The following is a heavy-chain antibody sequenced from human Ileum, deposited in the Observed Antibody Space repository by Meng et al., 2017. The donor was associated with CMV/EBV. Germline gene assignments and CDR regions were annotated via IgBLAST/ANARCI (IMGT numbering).Heavy chain of an antibody. D-gene: IGHD2-2*01. Sequence: GESLKISCTASGFNFKNAWMSWVRQAPGKGLEWVGRIKSKKDGATIDYAAFVEGRFTISRDDSKNTLVLQMNSLKIEDTALFYCTADTPEVPAQIDYWGQGILVTVSS. V-gene: IGHV3-15*01. J-gene: IGHJ4*02. CDR1: GFNFKNAW. CDR2: IKSKKDGATI. CDR3: TADTPEVPAQIDY.